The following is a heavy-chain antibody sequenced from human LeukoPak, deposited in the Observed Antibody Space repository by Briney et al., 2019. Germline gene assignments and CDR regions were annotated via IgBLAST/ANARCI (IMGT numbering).Heavy chain of an antibody. V-gene: IGHV3-21*01. CDR1: GFTFSSYS. CDR3: TKEGLGSGTFSAWFDP. J-gene: IGHJ5*02. D-gene: IGHD3-10*01. Sequence: GGSRRLSCAASGFTFSSYSMNWVRQAPGKGLEWVSSISSSSSYIYYAGSVKDRFTISRDNFKNTLYLQMNSLGVEDTAVYYCTKEGLGSGTFSAWFDPWGQGTLVTVSS. CDR2: ISSSSSYI.